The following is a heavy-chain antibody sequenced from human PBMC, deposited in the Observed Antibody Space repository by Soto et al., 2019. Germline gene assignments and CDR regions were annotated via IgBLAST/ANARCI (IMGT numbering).Heavy chain of an antibody. Sequence: QVQLQGSGPRLVKPSQTLSLTCSVSGASISSGAYFWTWIRHHPGKGLEWIGYIYYSVNTSYTYQNPSLQSRVTISVDTSKNLFSLRLTSVTAADTATYYCARDKGPDTYGQTRIRDYSYAMDVWGQGTTVIVSS. CDR1: GASISSGAYF. CDR3: ARDKGPDTYGQTRIRDYSYAMDV. J-gene: IGHJ6*02. CDR2: IYYSVNT. V-gene: IGHV4-31*03. D-gene: IGHD5-18*01.